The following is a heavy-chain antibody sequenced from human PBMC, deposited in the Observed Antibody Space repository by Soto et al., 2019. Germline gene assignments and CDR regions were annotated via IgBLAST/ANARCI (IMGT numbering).Heavy chain of an antibody. CDR3: ARHRGQFLEWLSFDP. CDR1: GFTFSSYS. Sequence: GGSLRLSCAASGFTFSSYSMNWVRQAPGKGLEWVSYISSSSSTIYYADSVKGRFTISRDNAKNSLYLQMNSLRAEDTAVYYCARHRGQFLEWLSFDPWGQGTLVTVSS. CDR2: ISSSSSTI. V-gene: IGHV3-48*01. J-gene: IGHJ5*02. D-gene: IGHD3-3*01.